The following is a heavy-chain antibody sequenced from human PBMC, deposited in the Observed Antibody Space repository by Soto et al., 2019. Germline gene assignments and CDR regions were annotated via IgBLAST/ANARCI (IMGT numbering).Heavy chain of an antibody. Sequence: GESLKISCKGSGYSFTSYWITWARQKPGKGLEWMGRIDPSDSQTYYSPSFRGHVTISATKSITTVFLQWSSLRASDTAMYYCARQIYDSDTGPNFQYYFDSWGQGTPVTVSS. CDR1: GYSFTSYW. CDR2: IDPSDSQT. D-gene: IGHD3-22*01. CDR3: ARQIYDSDTGPNFQYYFDS. J-gene: IGHJ4*02. V-gene: IGHV5-10-1*01.